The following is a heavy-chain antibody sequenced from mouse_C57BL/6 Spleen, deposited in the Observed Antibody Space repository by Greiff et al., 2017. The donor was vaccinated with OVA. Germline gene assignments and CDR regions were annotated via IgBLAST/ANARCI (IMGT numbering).Heavy chain of an antibody. J-gene: IGHJ3*01. CDR2: ISYSGST. V-gene: IGHV3-1*01. CDR1: GYSITSGYD. Sequence: EVKLQESGPGMVKPSQSLSLTCTVTGYSITSGYDWHWIRHFPGNKLEWMGYISYSGSTNYNPSLKSRISITHDTSKNHFFLKLNSVTTEDTATYDCARAPTAGVFAYWGQGTLVTVSA. CDR3: ARAPTAGVFAY. D-gene: IGHD3-2*01.